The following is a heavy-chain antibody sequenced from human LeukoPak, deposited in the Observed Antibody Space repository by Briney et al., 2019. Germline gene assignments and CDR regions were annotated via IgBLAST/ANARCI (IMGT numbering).Heavy chain of an antibody. CDR3: ARHRALIAAAANWFDP. CDR1: GGSISSYY. J-gene: IGHJ5*02. V-gene: IGHV4-59*08. Sequence: PSETLSLTCTVSGGSISSYYWSWIRQPPGKGLEWIGYIYYSGSTNYNPSLKSRVTISVDTSKNQFSLKLSSVTAADTAVYYCARHRALIAAAANWFDPWGQGTLVTVSS. D-gene: IGHD6-13*01. CDR2: IYYSGST.